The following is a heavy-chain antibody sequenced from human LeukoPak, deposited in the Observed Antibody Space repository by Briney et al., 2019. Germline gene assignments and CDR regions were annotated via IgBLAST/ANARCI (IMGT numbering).Heavy chain of an antibody. CDR2: IYYSGST. J-gene: IGHJ5*02. Sequence: SETLSLTCTVSGGSISSSSFYWGWNRQPPGKGLEWIGSIYYSGSTYYNPSLKSRVTISVDTSKNQFSLKLSSVTAADTAVYYCARRATYNWFDPWGQGTLVTVSS. D-gene: IGHD1-26*01. CDR1: GGSISSSSFY. CDR3: ARRATYNWFDP. V-gene: IGHV4-39*01.